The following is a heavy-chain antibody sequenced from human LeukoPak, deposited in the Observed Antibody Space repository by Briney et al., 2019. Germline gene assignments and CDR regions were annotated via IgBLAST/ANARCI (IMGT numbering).Heavy chain of an antibody. J-gene: IGHJ6*03. CDR2: IKQDGSEK. Sequence: PGGSLRLSCAASGFTFSSYWMSWVRQAPGKGLEWVANIKQDGSEKYYVDSVKGRFTISRDNAKNSLYLQMNSLRAEDTAVYYCARVGGRFLEWLWSYYHYMDVWGKGTTVTVSS. CDR1: GFTFSSYW. V-gene: IGHV3-7*01. CDR3: ARVGGRFLEWLWSYYHYMDV. D-gene: IGHD3-3*01.